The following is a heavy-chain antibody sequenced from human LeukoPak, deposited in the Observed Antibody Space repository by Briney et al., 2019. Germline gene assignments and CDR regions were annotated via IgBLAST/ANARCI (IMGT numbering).Heavy chain of an antibody. Sequence: SETLSLTCTVSGGSISSSSYSWGWLRQPPGKGLEWIGSIYYSGSAYYNPSLRSRVTISVDTSKNQFSLKLSSVTAADTAVYYCARTIGSSSGRIDYWGQGTLVTVSS. CDR3: ARTIGSSSGRIDY. D-gene: IGHD6-6*01. V-gene: IGHV4-39*07. J-gene: IGHJ4*02. CDR1: GGSISSSSYS. CDR2: IYYSGSA.